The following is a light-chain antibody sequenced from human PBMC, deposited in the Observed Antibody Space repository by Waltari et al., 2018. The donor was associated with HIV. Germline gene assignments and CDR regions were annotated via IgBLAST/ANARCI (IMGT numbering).Light chain of an antibody. CDR1: QTVSNNY. CDR3: QQYDTSAPLT. Sequence: EIVLPQSTGTLSLSPGECATLSCRASQTVSNNYLAWYQQKPGQAPRLLLYGASSRATGIPARFSGSGSGTDFILTISRLEPEDFAVYYCQQYDTSAPLTFGGGTKMEIK. V-gene: IGKV3-20*01. J-gene: IGKJ4*01. CDR2: GAS.